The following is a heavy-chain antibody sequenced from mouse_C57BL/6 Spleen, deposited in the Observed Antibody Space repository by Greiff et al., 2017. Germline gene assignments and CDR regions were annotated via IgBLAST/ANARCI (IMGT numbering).Heavy chain of an antibody. CDR1: GFTFSDAW. CDR3: TRPSYGQGYYFGY. V-gene: IGHV6-6*01. CDR2: IRNKANNHAT. D-gene: IGHD1-1*01. J-gene: IGHJ2*01. Sequence: EVQGVESGGGLVQPGGSMKLSCAASGFTFSDAWMDWVRQSPEKGLEWVAEIRNKANNHATYYAESVKGRFTISRDDSKSSVYLQMNSLRAEDTGIYYCTRPSYGQGYYFGYWGQGTTLTVSS.